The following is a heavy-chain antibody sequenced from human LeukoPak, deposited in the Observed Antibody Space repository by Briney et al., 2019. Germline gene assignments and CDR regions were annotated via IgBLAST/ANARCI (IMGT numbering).Heavy chain of an antibody. CDR1: GFTFSDYY. Sequence: GGSLRLSCVASGFTFSDYYMNWVRQTPEKGLEWIAHISGDSDTIYYTDSVKGRFTISRDNARNSLFLQMDSLRAEDTAVYYCARDSNTAMIILDHWGQGTPVTVS. CDR2: ISGDSDTI. J-gene: IGHJ4*02. V-gene: IGHV3-11*01. D-gene: IGHD5-18*01. CDR3: ARDSNTAMIILDH.